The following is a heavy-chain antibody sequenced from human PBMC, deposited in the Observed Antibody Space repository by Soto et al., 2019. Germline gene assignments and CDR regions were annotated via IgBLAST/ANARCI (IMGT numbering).Heavy chain of an antibody. V-gene: IGHV3-30-3*01. CDR1: GFTFSSYA. CDR2: ISYGGSNK. D-gene: IGHD2-15*01. Sequence: GSLRLSCAASGFTFSSYAMHWVRQAPGKGLEWVAVISYGGSNKYYADSVKGRFTISRDNSKNTLYLQMNSLRAEDTAVYYCAREKPDIVVVVAASPPWFDPWGQGTLVTVSS. J-gene: IGHJ5*02. CDR3: AREKPDIVVVVAASPPWFDP.